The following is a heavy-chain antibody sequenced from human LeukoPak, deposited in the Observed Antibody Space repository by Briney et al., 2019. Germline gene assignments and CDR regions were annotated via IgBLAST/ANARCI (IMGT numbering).Heavy chain of an antibody. CDR1: GGSISSGGYY. D-gene: IGHD3-10*01. Sequence: SQTLSLTCTVSGGSISSGGYYWSWIRQHPGKGLEWIGYIYYIGSTYYNPSLKSRVTISVDTSKNQFSLKLSSVTAADTAVYYCAREAYYYGSGSYSPYYYYYGMDVWGQGTTVTVSS. V-gene: IGHV4-31*03. CDR2: IYYIGST. J-gene: IGHJ6*02. CDR3: AREAYYYGSGSYSPYYYYYGMDV.